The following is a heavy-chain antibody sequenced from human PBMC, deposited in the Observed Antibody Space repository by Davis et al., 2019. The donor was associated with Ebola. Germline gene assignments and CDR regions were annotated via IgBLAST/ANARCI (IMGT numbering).Heavy chain of an antibody. CDR2: IYSSGST. Sequence: SETLSLTCTVSGGSISSSSYYWSWIRQPPGKRLEWIGYIYSSGSTIYNPSLKSRVTISVDTSKNQFSLKLNSVTAADTAVYFCSRGGWLLPPDSWGQGTLVTVSS. V-gene: IGHV4-61*05. CDR3: SRGGWLLPPDS. J-gene: IGHJ4*02. D-gene: IGHD3-22*01. CDR1: GGSISSSSYY.